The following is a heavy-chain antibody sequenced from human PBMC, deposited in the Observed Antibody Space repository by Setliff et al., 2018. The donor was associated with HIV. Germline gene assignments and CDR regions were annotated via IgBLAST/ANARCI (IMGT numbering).Heavy chain of an antibody. J-gene: IGHJ4*02. CDR1: GFTFNNYA. CDR2: ISARGGTT. CDR3: AKGDYGSGNTDY. Sequence: PGGSLRLSCAASGFTFNNYAMSWVRQAPGKGLEWVSTISARGGTTYYADSVKGRFTISRDSSENTPYLLMNSLRAEDTAIYYCAKGDYGSGNTDYWGQGTLVTVSS. D-gene: IGHD3-10*01. V-gene: IGHV3-23*01.